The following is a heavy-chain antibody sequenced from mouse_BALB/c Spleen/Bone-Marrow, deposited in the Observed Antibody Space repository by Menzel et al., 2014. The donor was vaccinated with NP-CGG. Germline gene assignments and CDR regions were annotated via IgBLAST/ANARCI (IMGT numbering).Heavy chain of an antibody. J-gene: IGHJ2*01. CDR1: GYSFTTYY. V-gene: IGHV1S135*01. CDR3: ARNWDVDY. Sequence: QLQESGPELMKPGASVKISCKASGYSFTTYYMHWVKQSHGKSLEWIGYIDPFNGATGYNQKFKGKATLTVDKSSSTAYMHLGSLTSEDSAVYYCARNWDVDYWGQGTTLTVSS. CDR2: IDPFNGAT. D-gene: IGHD4-1*01.